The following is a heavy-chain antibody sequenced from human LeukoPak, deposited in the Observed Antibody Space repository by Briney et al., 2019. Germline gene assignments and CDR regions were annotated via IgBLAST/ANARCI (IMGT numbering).Heavy chain of an antibody. CDR3: ARDLGLLGAFDI. Sequence: ASVKVSCKASGGTFSSYAISWVRQAPGQGLEWMGGIIPIFGTANYAQKFQGRVTITTDESTSTAYMELSSLRSEDTAVYYCARDLGLLGAFDIWGQGTMVTVSS. J-gene: IGHJ3*02. V-gene: IGHV1-69*05. D-gene: IGHD7-27*01. CDR2: IIPIFGTA. CDR1: GGTFSSYA.